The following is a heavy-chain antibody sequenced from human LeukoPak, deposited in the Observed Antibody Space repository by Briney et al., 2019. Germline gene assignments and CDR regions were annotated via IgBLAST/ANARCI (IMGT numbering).Heavy chain of an antibody. CDR2: ISSSSSYI. J-gene: IGHJ4*02. V-gene: IGHV3-21*01. Sequence: GGSLRLSCGASGLIFTNYAMNWVCQAPGKGLEWVSSISSSSSYIYYADSVKGRFTISRDNAKNSLYLQMNSLRAEDTAVYYCARGIVSSWRKEGTIDYWGQGTLVTVSS. CDR3: ARGIVSSWRKEGTIDY. D-gene: IGHD6-13*01. CDR1: GLIFTNYA.